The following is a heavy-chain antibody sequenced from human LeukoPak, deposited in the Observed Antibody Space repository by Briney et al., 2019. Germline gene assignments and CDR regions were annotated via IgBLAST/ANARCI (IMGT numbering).Heavy chain of an antibody. CDR2: ISWDGGST. CDR1: GFTFDDYA. V-gene: IGHV3-43D*04. Sequence: GGSLRLSCAAPGFTFDDYAMHSVRQAPGKGLEWVSLISWDGGSTYYADSVKGRFTISRDNSKNSLYLQMNSLRAEDTALYYCAKDPSIRKWLGYFDSWGQGTLVTVSS. D-gene: IGHD3-22*01. CDR3: AKDPSIRKWLGYFDS. J-gene: IGHJ4*02.